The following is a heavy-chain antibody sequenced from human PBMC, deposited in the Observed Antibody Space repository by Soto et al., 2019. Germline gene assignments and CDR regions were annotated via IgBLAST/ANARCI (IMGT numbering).Heavy chain of an antibody. Sequence: EVQLVESGGGLVQPGGSLRLSCAASGFIFSDHYMDWVREAPGKGLEWVGRSRNKPNAYSTEYAASVKGRFTISRDDSKTSLYLQMNSLKAEHTAVYYCARRYSAWGAAFDFWGQMTLITVSS. CDR2: SRNKPNAYST. D-gene: IGHD5-12*01. CDR3: ARRYSAWGAAFDF. J-gene: IGHJ3*01. CDR1: GFIFSDHY. V-gene: IGHV3-72*01.